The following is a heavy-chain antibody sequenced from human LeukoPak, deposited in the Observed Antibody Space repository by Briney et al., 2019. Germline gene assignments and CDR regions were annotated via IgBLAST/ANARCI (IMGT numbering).Heavy chain of an antibody. Sequence: GGSLRLSCAASGFTVSSNYMSWVRQAPGKGLEWVSVIYSGGSTYYADSVKGRFTISRDNSKNTLYLQMNSLRVGDTAVYYCARDTGRTYFDYWGQGTLVTVSS. CDR3: ARDTGRTYFDY. CDR1: GFTVSSNY. CDR2: IYSGGST. D-gene: IGHD1-14*01. V-gene: IGHV3-53*01. J-gene: IGHJ4*02.